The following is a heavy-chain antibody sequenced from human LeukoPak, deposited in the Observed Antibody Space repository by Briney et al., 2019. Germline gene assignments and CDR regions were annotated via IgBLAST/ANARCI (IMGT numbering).Heavy chain of an antibody. Sequence: SVKVSCKASGGTFSSYAISWVRQAPGQGLEWMGGIIPIFGTASYAQKFQGRVTITADESTSTAYMELSSLRSEDTAVYYCARSHQITMVRGVIHRTLDYWGQGTLVTVSS. CDR2: IIPIFGTA. CDR3: ARSHQITMVRGVIHRTLDY. D-gene: IGHD3-10*01. J-gene: IGHJ4*02. CDR1: GGTFSSYA. V-gene: IGHV1-69*13.